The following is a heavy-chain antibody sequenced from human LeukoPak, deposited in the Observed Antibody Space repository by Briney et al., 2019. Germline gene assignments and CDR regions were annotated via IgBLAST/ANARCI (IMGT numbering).Heavy chain of an antibody. Sequence: SVKVSCKASGGTFSSYAISWVRQAPGQGLEWMGGIIPIFGTANYAQKFQGRVTITTDESTSTAYMELSRLRSEDTAVYYCAREFSSYSSSWYGGYYFDYWGQGTLVTVSS. D-gene: IGHD6-13*01. CDR1: GGTFSSYA. J-gene: IGHJ4*02. CDR3: AREFSSYSSSWYGGYYFDY. V-gene: IGHV1-69*05. CDR2: IIPIFGTA.